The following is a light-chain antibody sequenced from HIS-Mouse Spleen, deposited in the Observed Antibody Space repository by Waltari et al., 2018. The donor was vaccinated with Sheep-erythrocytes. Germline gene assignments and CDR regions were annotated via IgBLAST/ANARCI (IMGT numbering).Light chain of an antibody. J-gene: IGLJ1*01. Sequence: QSALTQPPSASGSPGQSVTISCTGTSSDVGGYNYVSWYQQHPGKAPNLMIYEVSKRPSGVPDRFSGSKSGNTASLTVSGLQAEDEADYYCSSYAGSNNLLFGTGTKVTVL. CDR1: SSDVGGYNY. CDR3: SSYAGSNNLL. V-gene: IGLV2-8*01. CDR2: EVS.